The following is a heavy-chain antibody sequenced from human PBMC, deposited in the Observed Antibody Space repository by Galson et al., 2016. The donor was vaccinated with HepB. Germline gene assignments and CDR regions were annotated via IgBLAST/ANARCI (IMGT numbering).Heavy chain of an antibody. CDR1: GDTFSNFG. V-gene: IGHV1-69*13. Sequence: SVKVSCKASGDTFSNFGISWVRQAPGQWLEWMGGIIPKSGRVKYAQKVQGRVTITADESTSTAYMQLSSLRSEDTAVYYCARNYYDSSGYLDAFDIWGQGTMVTVSS. J-gene: IGHJ3*02. D-gene: IGHD3-22*01. CDR3: ARNYYDSSGYLDAFDI. CDR2: IIPKSGRV.